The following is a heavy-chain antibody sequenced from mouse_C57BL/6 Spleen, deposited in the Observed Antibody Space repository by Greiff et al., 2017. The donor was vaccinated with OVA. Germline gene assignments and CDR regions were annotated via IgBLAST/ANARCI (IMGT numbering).Heavy chain of an antibody. CDR2: IDPETGGT. CDR1: GYTFTDYE. D-gene: IGHD1-1*01. V-gene: IGHV1-15*01. J-gene: IGHJ4*01. Sequence: VQLQQSGAELVRPGASVTLSCKASGYTFTDYEMHWVKQTPVHGLEWIGAIDPETGGTAYNQKFKGKAILTADKSSSTAYMELRSLTSEDSAVYYCTRGDFITTERMDYWGQGTSVTVSS. CDR3: TRGDFITTERMDY.